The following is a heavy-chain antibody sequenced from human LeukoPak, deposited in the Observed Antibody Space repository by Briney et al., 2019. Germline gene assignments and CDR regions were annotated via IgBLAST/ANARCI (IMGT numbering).Heavy chain of an antibody. D-gene: IGHD3-22*01. CDR1: GDSVSSNSAA. CDR2: TYYRSKLYN. V-gene: IGHV6-1*01. Sequence: PSQTLSLTCAISGDSVSSNSAAWDWIRQSPSRGLEWRGRTYYRSKLYNGYAVSVKSRITINPDASKNQSSLQLNTVPTEETAVYYCARKLTDSSGYLDYWGQGTLVTVSS. J-gene: IGHJ4*02. CDR3: ARKLTDSSGYLDY.